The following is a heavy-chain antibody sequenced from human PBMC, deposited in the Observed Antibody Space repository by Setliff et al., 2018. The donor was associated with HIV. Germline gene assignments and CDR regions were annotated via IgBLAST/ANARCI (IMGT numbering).Heavy chain of an antibody. CDR3: AKDLGLREGSSPFDN. CDR1: GFTFGSHG. V-gene: IGHV3-30*02. CDR2: IRYDGSDI. D-gene: IGHD3-16*01. J-gene: IGHJ4*02. Sequence: GGSLRLSCEASGFTFGSHGMHWLRQAPGKGLEWVTFIRYDGSDIHYADSVKGRFTISRDNSKNTLYLQMNSLRVEDAAVYYCAKDLGLREGSSPFDNWGQGTLVTV.